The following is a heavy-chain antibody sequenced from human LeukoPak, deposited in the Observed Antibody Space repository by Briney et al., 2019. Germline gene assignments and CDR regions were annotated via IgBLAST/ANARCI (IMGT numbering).Heavy chain of an antibody. D-gene: IGHD3-16*02. CDR2: IYYSGST. CDR3: ARGPSRLGELSLYGPYYYYYGMDV. Sequence: SETLSLTCTVSGGSISSYYWSWIRQPPGKGLEWIGYIYYSGSTNYNPSLKSRVTISVDTSKNQFSLKLSSVTAADTAVYYCARGPSRLGELSLYGPYYYYYGMDVWGQGTTVTVSS. CDR1: GGSISSYY. V-gene: IGHV4-59*01. J-gene: IGHJ6*02.